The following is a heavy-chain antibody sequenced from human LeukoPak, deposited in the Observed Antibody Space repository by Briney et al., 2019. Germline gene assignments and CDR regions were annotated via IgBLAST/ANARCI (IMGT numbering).Heavy chain of an antibody. CDR3: AREEYSYGHFFDY. Sequence: ASVKVSCKASGYTFTGYYMHWVRQAPGQGLEWMGIINPSGGSTSYAQKFQGRVTMTRDMSTSTVYMELSSLRSEDTAVYYCAREEYSYGHFFDYWGQGTLVTVSS. J-gene: IGHJ4*02. D-gene: IGHD5-18*01. CDR1: GYTFTGYY. CDR2: INPSGGST. V-gene: IGHV1-46*01.